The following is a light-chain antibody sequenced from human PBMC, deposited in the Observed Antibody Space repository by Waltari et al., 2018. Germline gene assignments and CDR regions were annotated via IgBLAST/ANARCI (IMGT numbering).Light chain of an antibody. CDR3: QQYYSTPQT. CDR1: QSVLYSSNNKNY. J-gene: IGKJ1*01. CDR2: WAS. Sequence: DIVMTQSPDSLAVSLGERATINCKSSQSVLYSSNNKNYLAWYQQKPGQPPKLLIYWASTRESGGPDRFSGSGSGPDFTLTISSLQAEDVAVYYCQQYYSTPQTFGQGTKVEIK. V-gene: IGKV4-1*01.